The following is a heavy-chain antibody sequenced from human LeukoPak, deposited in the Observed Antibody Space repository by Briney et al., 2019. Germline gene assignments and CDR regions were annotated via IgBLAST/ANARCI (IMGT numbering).Heavy chain of an antibody. Sequence: GGSLRLSCVGSGFTFRSHAMSWVRQAPEKGLEFVSGIYENGGTTYYADSVKGRFSISRDNSKNTLYLQMDSLRGEDTAVYYCAKDFRIGYSAHFDYWGQGALATVSS. CDR1: GFTFRSHA. V-gene: IGHV3-23*01. D-gene: IGHD2-21*01. J-gene: IGHJ4*02. CDR3: AKDFRIGYSAHFDY. CDR2: IYENGGTT.